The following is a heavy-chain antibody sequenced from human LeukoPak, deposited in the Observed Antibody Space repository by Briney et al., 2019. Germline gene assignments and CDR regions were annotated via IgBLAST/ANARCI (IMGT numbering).Heavy chain of an antibody. J-gene: IGHJ4*02. CDR3: ARVDYDILTGYYPFDY. CDR2: INWNGGST. CDR1: GFTFDDYG. Sequence: PGGSLRLSCAASGFTFDDYGMSWVRHAPGKGLEWVSGINWNGGSTVYADSVKGRFTISRDNAKNSLYLQMNSLRAENTALYYCARVDYDILTGYYPFDYWGQGTLVTVSS. V-gene: IGHV3-20*04. D-gene: IGHD3-9*01.